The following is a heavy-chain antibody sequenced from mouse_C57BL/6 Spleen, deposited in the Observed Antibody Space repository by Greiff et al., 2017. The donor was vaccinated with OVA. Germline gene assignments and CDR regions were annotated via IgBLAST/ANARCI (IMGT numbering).Heavy chain of an antibody. V-gene: IGHV5-9-1*02. CDR1: GFTFSSYA. D-gene: IGHD2-4*01. CDR2: ISSGGDYI. CDR3: TRSYDYDGFAY. J-gene: IGHJ3*01. Sequence: DVHLVESGEGLVKPGGSLKLSCAASGFTFSSYAMSWVRQTPEKRLEWVAYISSGGDYIYYADTVKGRFTISRDNARNTLYLQMSSLKSEDTAMYYCTRSYDYDGFAYWGQGTLVTVSA.